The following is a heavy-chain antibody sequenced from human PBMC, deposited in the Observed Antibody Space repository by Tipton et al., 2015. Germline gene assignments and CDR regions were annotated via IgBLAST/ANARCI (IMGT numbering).Heavy chain of an antibody. CDR2: ISYTDGA. Sequence: TLSLTCTVSGGSISNNYWGWIRQPPGKGLEWIGYISYTDGAHYNPALKSRVTISVDTSKNQFSLTLNSVAAADTAVYYCARDLEHGMDVWGHGTTATVSS. V-gene: IGHV4-59*01. D-gene: IGHD3-3*01. CDR1: GGSISNNY. J-gene: IGHJ6*02. CDR3: ARDLEHGMDV.